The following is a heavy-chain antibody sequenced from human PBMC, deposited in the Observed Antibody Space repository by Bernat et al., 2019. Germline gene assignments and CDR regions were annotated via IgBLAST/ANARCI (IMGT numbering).Heavy chain of an antibody. CDR3: TRDTQGSRYYPVNY. V-gene: IGHV3-7*01. CDR1: GFTFSLYW. Sequence: EVQLVESGGGLVQPGGSLRLSCAASGFTFSLYWMSWVRQAPGKGLEWVANIKEDGSGKFFVESVRGRFTISRDNAKNSLYLQMNSLTAEDTAVYYCTRDTQGSRYYPVNYWGQGTVVTVSS. J-gene: IGHJ4*02. D-gene: IGHD3-3*01. CDR2: IKEDGSGK.